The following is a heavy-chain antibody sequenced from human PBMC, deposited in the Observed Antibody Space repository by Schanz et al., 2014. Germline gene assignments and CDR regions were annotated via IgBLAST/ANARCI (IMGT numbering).Heavy chain of an antibody. CDR3: VRDELLCFGEVLSLAY. V-gene: IGHV3-23*01. Sequence: EVQLLESGGGLVQPGGSLRLSCATSGFSFSSYAINWVRQAPGKGLEWVSGISGSGASTYYADSVKGRFTISRDNSNKTVDLQMNSLRAEDTALYYCVRDELLCFGEVLSLAYWGQGALVTVSS. CDR2: ISGSGAST. CDR1: GFSFSSYA. D-gene: IGHD3-10*01. J-gene: IGHJ4*02.